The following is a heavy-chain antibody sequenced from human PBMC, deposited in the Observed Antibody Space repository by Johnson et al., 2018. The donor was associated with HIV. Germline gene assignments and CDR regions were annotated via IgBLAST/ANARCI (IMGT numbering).Heavy chain of an antibody. J-gene: IGHJ3*02. CDR3: ARPIARGASDI. D-gene: IGHD3-10*01. CDR1: GFTFSDYY. V-gene: IGHV3-11*04. CDR2: ISSSGSTL. Sequence: QVQLVESGGGLVQPGGSLRLSCAASGFTFSDYYMSWIRQAPGKGLEWVSYISSSGSTLYYADSVKGRFTISRDNSKNTLYLQMNSLRAEDTAVYYCARPIARGASDIWGQGTMVTVSS.